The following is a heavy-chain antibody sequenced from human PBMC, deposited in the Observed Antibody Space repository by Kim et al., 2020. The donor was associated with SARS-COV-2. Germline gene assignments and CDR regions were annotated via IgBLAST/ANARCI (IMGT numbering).Heavy chain of an antibody. CDR2: FDPEDGET. V-gene: IGHV1-24*01. CDR1: GYTLTELS. J-gene: IGHJ6*02. CDR3: AIYSSSWYRGYYYYGMDV. Sequence: ASVKVSCKVSGYTLTELSMHWVRQAPGKGLEWMGGFDPEDGETIYAQKFQGRVTMTEDTSTDTAYMELSSLRSEDTAVYYCAIYSSSWYRGYYYYGMDVWGQGTTVTVSS. D-gene: IGHD6-13*01.